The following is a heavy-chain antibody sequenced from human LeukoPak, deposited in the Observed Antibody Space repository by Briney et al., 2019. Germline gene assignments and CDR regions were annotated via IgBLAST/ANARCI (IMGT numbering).Heavy chain of an antibody. CDR1: GASMNSYY. CDR3: ARGDYYDGGGRNWFDP. D-gene: IGHD3-16*01. J-gene: IGHJ5*02. V-gene: IGHV4-59*12. Sequence: SETLSLTCTVSGASMNSYYWNWIRQPPGKGLEWIGYIYYSGSSNYNPPLKSRITMSVDTSRNQFSLRLTSVTAADTAVYYCARGDYYDGGGRNWFDPWGQGTLVTVSS. CDR2: IYYSGSS.